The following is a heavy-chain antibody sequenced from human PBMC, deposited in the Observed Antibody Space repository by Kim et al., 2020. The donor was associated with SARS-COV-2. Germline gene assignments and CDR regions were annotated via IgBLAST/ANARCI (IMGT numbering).Heavy chain of an antibody. D-gene: IGHD2-15*01. CDR2: IYYSGST. J-gene: IGHJ5*02. CDR3: AREGVGYCSGGSCLNWFDP. Sequence: SETLSLTCTVSGVSISSYYWSWIRQPPGKGLEWIGYIYYSGSTNYNPSLKSRVTISVDTSKNQFSLKLSSVTAADTAVYYCAREGVGYCSGGSCLNWFDPWGQGTLVTGSS. CDR1: GVSISSYY. V-gene: IGHV4-59*01.